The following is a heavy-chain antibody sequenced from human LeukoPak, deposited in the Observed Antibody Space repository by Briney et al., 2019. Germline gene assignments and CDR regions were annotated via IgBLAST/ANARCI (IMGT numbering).Heavy chain of an antibody. V-gene: IGHV3-7*03. CDR2: IKQAGSEK. CDR3: ARDLPHGSGWSWPGGFQH. Sequence: LSGGSLRLSCAASGFTFSSYWMSWVRQAPGKGLEWVANIKQAGSEKYYGDSVKGRFTISRDNAKNSLYLQMNSLRAEDTAVYYCARDLPHGSGWSWPGGFQHWGQGTLVTVSS. CDR1: GFTFSSYW. J-gene: IGHJ1*01. D-gene: IGHD6-19*01.